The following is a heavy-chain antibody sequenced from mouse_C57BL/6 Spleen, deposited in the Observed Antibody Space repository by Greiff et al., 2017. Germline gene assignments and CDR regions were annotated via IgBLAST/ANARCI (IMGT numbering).Heavy chain of an antibody. J-gene: IGHJ2*01. Sequence: QVQLQQPGAELVKPGASVKLSCKASGYTFTSYWMQWVKQRPGQGLEWIGEIDPSDSYTNYNQKFKGKATLTVDTSSSTAYMQLSSLTSEDSAVYYCARTFGSSGGYWGKGTTLTVSS. V-gene: IGHV1-50*01. CDR2: IDPSDSYT. CDR1: GYTFTSYW. CDR3: ARTFGSSGGY. D-gene: IGHD1-1*01.